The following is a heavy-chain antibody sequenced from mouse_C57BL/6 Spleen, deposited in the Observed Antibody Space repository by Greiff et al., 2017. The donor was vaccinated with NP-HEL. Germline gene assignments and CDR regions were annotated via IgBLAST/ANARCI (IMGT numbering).Heavy chain of an antibody. CDR2: IYPGGGYT. J-gene: IGHJ4*01. V-gene: IGHV1-63*01. Sequence: QVQLQQSGAELVRPGTSVKMSCKASGYTFTNYWIGWAKQRPGHGLEWIGDIYPGGGYTNYNEKFKGKATLTADKSSSTAYMQFSSLTSEDSAIYYCARGERYYGNYYAMDYWGQGTSVTVSS. D-gene: IGHD2-1*01. CDR3: ARGERYYGNYYAMDY. CDR1: GYTFTNYW.